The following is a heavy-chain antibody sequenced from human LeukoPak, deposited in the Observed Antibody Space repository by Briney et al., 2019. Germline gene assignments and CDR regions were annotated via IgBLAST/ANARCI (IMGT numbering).Heavy chain of an antibody. D-gene: IGHD1-7*01. V-gene: IGHV3-72*01. J-gene: IGHJ4*02. Sequence: PGGSLRLSCAASGFTFSDYYMDWVRQAPGKGLEWVGRSRNKANSYTTEYAASVKGRFTISRDDSKNSLYLHMNSLKTEDTAMYYCARGGIAGNYGFDFWGQGTLVTVSS. CDR3: ARGGIAGNYGFDF. CDR1: GFTFSDYY. CDR2: SRNKANSYTT.